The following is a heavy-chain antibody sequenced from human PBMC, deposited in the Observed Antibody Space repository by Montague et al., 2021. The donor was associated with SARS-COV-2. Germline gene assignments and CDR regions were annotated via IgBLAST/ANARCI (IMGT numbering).Heavy chain of an antibody. CDR3: ARLGDGIVPSPILGLGPYYSFYHMDV. D-gene: IGHD2-2*02. CDR1: GGSFSPYY. CDR2: ISQGGNT. Sequence: SETLSLTCAVPGGSFSPYYWSWIRQPPGKGLEWIGEISQGGNTKYNPSLQSRVSISLDTSRNQFSLKVSSVTAADTAIYYCARLGDGIVPSPILGLGPYYSFYHMDVWGKGTTVTVSS. J-gene: IGHJ6*03. V-gene: IGHV4-34*01.